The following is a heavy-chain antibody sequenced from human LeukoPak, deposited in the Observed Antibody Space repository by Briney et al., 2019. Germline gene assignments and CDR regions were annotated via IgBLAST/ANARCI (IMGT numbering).Heavy chain of an antibody. J-gene: IGHJ4*02. V-gene: IGHV1-69*05. Sequence: ASVKVSCKASGGTFSSYAISWVRQAPGQGLEWMGRIIPIFGTANYAQKFQGRVTITTDESTSTAYMELSSLRSEDTDVYYCARVGATAMADWGQGTLVTVSS. CDR1: GGTFSSYA. CDR2: IIPIFGTA. D-gene: IGHD5-18*01. CDR3: ARVGATAMAD.